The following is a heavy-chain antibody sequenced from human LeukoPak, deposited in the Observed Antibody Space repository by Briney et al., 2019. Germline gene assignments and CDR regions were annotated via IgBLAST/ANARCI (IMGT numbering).Heavy chain of an antibody. Sequence: PGGSLRLSCAASTFTFSHYGMHWVRQAPGKGLEWVAVVFNDGSNQYYADSVKGRFTVSRDNSQNMLYLQMNSLRPEDTAVYYCAKDAERGFDYSNSLQKWGQGTLVTVS. D-gene: IGHD4-11*01. CDR1: TFTFSHYG. J-gene: IGHJ4*02. CDR2: VFNDGSNQ. CDR3: AKDAERGFDYSNSLQK. V-gene: IGHV3-33*03.